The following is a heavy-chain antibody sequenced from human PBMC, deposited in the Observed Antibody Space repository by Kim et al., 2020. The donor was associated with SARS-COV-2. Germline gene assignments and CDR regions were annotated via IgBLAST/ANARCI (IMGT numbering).Heavy chain of an antibody. CDR1: GGSISSYY. Sequence: SETLSLTCTVSGGSISSYYWSWIRQPPGKGLEWIGYIYYSGSTNYNPSLKSRVTISVDTSKNQFSLKLSSVTAADTAVYYCARVGLRRGLNSSGWYPTFDYWGQGTLVTVSS. D-gene: IGHD6-19*01. CDR3: ARVGLRRGLNSSGWYPTFDY. V-gene: IGHV4-59*13. CDR2: IYYSGST. J-gene: IGHJ4*02.